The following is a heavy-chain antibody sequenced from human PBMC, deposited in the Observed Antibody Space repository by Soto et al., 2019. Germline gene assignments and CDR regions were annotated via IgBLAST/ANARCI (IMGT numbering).Heavy chain of an antibody. D-gene: IGHD2-15*01. J-gene: IGHJ4*02. CDR3: ARSGTATNFDY. V-gene: IGHV1-69*01. CDR1: GGTFSSSA. CDR2: IIPVFGTT. Sequence: QVQLVQSGAEVKKPGSSVKVSCTASGGTFSSSAVNWVRQAPGQGLEWMGEIIPVFGTTNSAQKFQARLTITADESTSTAYMELSSLRSEDTAVYFCARSGTATNFDYWGQGTLVTVSS.